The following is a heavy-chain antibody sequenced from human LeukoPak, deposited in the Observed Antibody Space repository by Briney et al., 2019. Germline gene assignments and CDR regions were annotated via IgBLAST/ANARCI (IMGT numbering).Heavy chain of an antibody. CDR3: ARDYYRGNPGYYFGN. V-gene: IGHV4-31*03. CDR2: ISYSGST. Sequence: SQTLSLTCTVSGGSISSGGYYWTWIRQHPGKGLEWIGYISYSGSTNYNPSLKGRITISLDTSKNQFSLQLSSVTAADTAVYYCARDYYRGNPGYYFGNWGQGTLVTVSP. J-gene: IGHJ4*02. CDR1: GGSISSGGYY. D-gene: IGHD4-23*01.